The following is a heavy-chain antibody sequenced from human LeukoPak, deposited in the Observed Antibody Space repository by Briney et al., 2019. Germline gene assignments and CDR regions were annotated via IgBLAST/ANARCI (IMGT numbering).Heavy chain of an antibody. D-gene: IGHD2-2*01. CDR2: INPNSGGT. CDR1: GYTFTGFY. J-gene: IGHJ6*03. V-gene: IGHV1-2*02. Sequence: ASVKVSCKASGYTFTGFYMHWVRQAPGQGLEWMGWINPNSGGTNYAQKFQGRVTMTRDTSISTAYMELSSLISDDTAVYYCARAASYCSSTRCYVGNYYYYMDVWGKGTTVTVSS. CDR3: ARAASYCSSTRCYVGNYYYYMDV.